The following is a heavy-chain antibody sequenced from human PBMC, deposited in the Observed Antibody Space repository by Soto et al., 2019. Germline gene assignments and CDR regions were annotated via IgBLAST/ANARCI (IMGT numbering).Heavy chain of an antibody. CDR2: IGTAGDT. Sequence: LRLSCAASGFTFSSYDMHWVRQATGKGLEWVSAIGTAGDTYYADSVKGRFTISRDNSKNTLYLQMNSLRAEDTAVYYCARWSTGSYYSYFDYWGQGTLVTVSS. CDR1: GFTFSSYD. D-gene: IGHD3-10*01. V-gene: IGHV3-13*01. CDR3: ARWSTGSYYSYFDY. J-gene: IGHJ4*02.